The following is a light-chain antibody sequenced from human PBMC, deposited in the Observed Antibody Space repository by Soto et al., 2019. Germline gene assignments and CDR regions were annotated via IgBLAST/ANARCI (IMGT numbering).Light chain of an antibody. Sequence: DIVLTQTPLSSPVTLGQPASISCRSSQSLLHSDGNTYLSWLHQRPGQPPRLLIYKISNRFSGVPDRFIGSGPGTDFTLKISRVEAEDVRVYYYMQPTHYSPYTFGQGTNLSIK. V-gene: IGKV2-24*01. CDR1: QSLLHSDGNTY. J-gene: IGKJ2*01. CDR2: KIS. CDR3: MQPTHYSPYT.